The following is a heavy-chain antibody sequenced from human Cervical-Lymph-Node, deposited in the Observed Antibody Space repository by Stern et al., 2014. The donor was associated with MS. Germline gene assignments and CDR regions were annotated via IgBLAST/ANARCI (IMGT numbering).Heavy chain of an antibody. J-gene: IGHJ6*02. V-gene: IGHV1-69*01. D-gene: IGHD5-12*01. CDR2: SIPIFGTA. CDR3: ASPVTITVGATDV. CDR1: GGTFSSYP. Sequence: QVQLVQSGAEVKKPGASVKVSCKASGGTFSSYPINWVRQAPGQGLEWIGGSIPIFGTANYAQNFQGRVTITADESTSTAYMELSSLRSEDTAVYFCASPVTITVGATDVWGQGTTVTVSS.